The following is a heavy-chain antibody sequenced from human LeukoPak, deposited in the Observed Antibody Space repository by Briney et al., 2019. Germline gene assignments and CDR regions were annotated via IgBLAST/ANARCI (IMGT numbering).Heavy chain of an antibody. V-gene: IGHV3-21*01. Sequence: GGSLRLSCAASGFTFSSYSMNWVRQAPGKGLEWVSSISSGSNYIYYADSVKGRFTISRDNAKNSLYLQMNSLRAEDTAVYYCAREGVQAGYYYYYMDVWGKGTTVTVSS. D-gene: IGHD6-25*01. CDR1: GFTFSSYS. CDR2: ISSGSNYI. J-gene: IGHJ6*03. CDR3: AREGVQAGYYYYYMDV.